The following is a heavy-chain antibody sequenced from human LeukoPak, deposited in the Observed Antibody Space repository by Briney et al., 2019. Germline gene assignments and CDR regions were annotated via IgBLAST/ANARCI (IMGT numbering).Heavy chain of an antibody. CDR3: ARRYGYGYLGYYYGMDV. CDR2: ISPYNGNT. CDR1: GYTFSSHS. D-gene: IGHD5-18*01. V-gene: IGHV1-18*01. J-gene: IGHJ6*02. Sequence: ASVKVSCKTSGYTFSSHSMNWVRQAPGQGLEWLGWISPYNGNTKYAQKIQGRATMTTDTSTSTAYLELRSLRSDDTAVYYCARRYGYGYLGYYYGMDVWGQGTTVTVSS.